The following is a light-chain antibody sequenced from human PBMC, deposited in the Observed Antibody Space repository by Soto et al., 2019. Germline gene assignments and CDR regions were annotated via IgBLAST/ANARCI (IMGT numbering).Light chain of an antibody. V-gene: IGLV2-23*01. CDR2: EGS. Sequence: QSVLTQPASVSGSPGQSITISCTGTSSNVGTFDFVSWYQQHPGKAPKLIIYEGSKRPSGISDRFSGSKSGNRASLTISRLQAEDEADYYCCSYAGLSTWVFGAGNKLTVL. J-gene: IGLJ3*02. CDR1: SSNVGTFDF. CDR3: CSYAGLSTWV.